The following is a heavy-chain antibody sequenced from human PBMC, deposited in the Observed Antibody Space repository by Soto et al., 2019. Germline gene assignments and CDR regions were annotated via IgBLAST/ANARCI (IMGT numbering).Heavy chain of an antibody. CDR1: GYTFTGYY. Sequence: ASVKVSCKASGYTFTGYYMHWVRQAPGQGLEWMGWINPNSGGTNYAQKFQGWVTMTRNTSISTAYMELSRLRSDDTAVYYCARGEGGPRWGSIDYWGQGTLVTVSS. J-gene: IGHJ4*02. CDR3: ARGEGGPRWGSIDY. CDR2: INPNSGGT. D-gene: IGHD2-21*01. V-gene: IGHV1-2*04.